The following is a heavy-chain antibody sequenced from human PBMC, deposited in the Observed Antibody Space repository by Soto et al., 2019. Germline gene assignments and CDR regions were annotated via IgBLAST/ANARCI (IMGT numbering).Heavy chain of an antibody. CDR3: ARDVRYCGPFDY. CDR2: VSSDGRDK. D-gene: IGHD3-10*01. J-gene: IGHJ4*02. V-gene: IGHV3-7*01. CDR1: GFSFSSYW. Sequence: EVQLEESGGGLVQPGGSLRLSCAACGFSFSSYWMSWVRQAPGKGPEWVAIVSSDGRDKTYADSVKGRFTISRDNAENSLFLQMNSLRADDTAVYYCARDVRYCGPFDYWGQGALVTVSS.